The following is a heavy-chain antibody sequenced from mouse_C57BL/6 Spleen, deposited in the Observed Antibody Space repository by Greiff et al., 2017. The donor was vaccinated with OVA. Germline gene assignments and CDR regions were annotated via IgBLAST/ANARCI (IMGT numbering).Heavy chain of an antibody. D-gene: IGHD2-5*01. Sequence: EVMLVESGGGLVKPGGSLKLSCAASGFTFSSYAMSWVRQTPEKRLEWVATISDGGSYTYYPDNVKGRFTISRDNAKNNLYLQMSHLKSEDTAMSSCAAYYSNYGFAYWGQGTLVTVSA. J-gene: IGHJ3*01. V-gene: IGHV5-4*03. CDR3: AAYYSNYGFAY. CDR2: ISDGGSYT. CDR1: GFTFSSYA.